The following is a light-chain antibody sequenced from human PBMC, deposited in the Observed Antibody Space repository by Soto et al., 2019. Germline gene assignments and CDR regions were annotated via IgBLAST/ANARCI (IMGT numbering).Light chain of an antibody. V-gene: IGLV2-14*01. CDR3: SSHAGIINVV. CDR2: EVN. J-gene: IGLJ3*02. Sequence: QSVLTQPASVSGSPGQSITFSCTGTSSDIGVYNYVSWYQQHPGKAPKLMIYEVNNRPSGVSNRFSGSKSGNTASLTISGLQAEDEADYYCSSHAGIINVVFGGGTKLTVL. CDR1: SSDIGVYNY.